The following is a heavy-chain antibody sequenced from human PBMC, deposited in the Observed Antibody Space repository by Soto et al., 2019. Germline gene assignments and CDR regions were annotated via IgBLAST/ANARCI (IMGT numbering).Heavy chain of an antibody. Sequence: SETLSLTCAVYGGSFSGYYWSWIRQPPGKGLEWIGEINHSGSTNYNPSLKSRVTISVDTSKNQFSLKLSSVTAADTAVYYCARELRDSGTYYYYYMDVWGKGTTVTVSS. CDR1: GGSFSGYY. D-gene: IGHD5-12*01. CDR2: INHSGST. V-gene: IGHV4-34*01. CDR3: ARELRDSGTYYYYYMDV. J-gene: IGHJ6*03.